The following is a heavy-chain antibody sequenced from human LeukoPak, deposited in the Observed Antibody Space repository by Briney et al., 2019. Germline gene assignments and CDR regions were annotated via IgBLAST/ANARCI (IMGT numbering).Heavy chain of an antibody. J-gene: IGHJ3*02. Sequence: PGGSLRLSCAASGFTFSSNGMHWVRQAPGTGLEWVANIKQDGSQKSYVDSVKGRFTISRDNANNLLYLQMNSLRAEDTAVYYCASLLGATYYYDREIWGQGTMVTVSS. CDR1: GFTFSSNG. V-gene: IGHV3-7*01. D-gene: IGHD3-22*01. CDR2: IKQDGSQK. CDR3: ASLLGATYYYDREI.